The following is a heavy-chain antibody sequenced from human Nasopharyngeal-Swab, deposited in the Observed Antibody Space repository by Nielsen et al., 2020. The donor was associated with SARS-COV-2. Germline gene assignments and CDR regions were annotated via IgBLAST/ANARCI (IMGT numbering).Heavy chain of an antibody. CDR1: GVTFKTFS. CDR2: IVPILGIV. CDR3: ARDQEMATAAYSD. J-gene: IGHJ4*02. D-gene: IGHD5-24*01. V-gene: IGHV1-69*04. Sequence: SVKVSCKASGVTFKTFSINWVRQAPGQGLQWMGRIVPILGIVNYAQRFQGRVTFTADESTSTAYMDLSSLRSDDTAVYYCARDQEMATAAYSDWGQGTLVIVSS.